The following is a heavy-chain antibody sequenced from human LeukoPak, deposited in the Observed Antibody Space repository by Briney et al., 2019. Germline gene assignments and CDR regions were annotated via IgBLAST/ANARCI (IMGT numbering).Heavy chain of an antibody. V-gene: IGHV3-21*01. CDR2: ISSSSSYI. CDR3: PRQDGGYDAGWFDP. D-gene: IGHD5-12*01. Sequence: SLEPSFPAARFTFSSSRMNWVRQAPVKGLEWVSSISSSSSYIYYADSVKGRFTISRDNAKNSLYLQMNSLRAEDTAVYYCPRQDGGYDAGWFDPWGQGTLVTVSS. J-gene: IGHJ5*02. CDR1: RFTFSSSR.